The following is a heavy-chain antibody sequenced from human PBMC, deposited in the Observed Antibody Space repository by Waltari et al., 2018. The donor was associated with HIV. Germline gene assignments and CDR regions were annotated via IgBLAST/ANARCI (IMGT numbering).Heavy chain of an antibody. D-gene: IGHD5-12*01. J-gene: IGHJ6*02. Sequence: QVQLVQSGAEVKRPGASVKVSCKASGYTFTSYDINWVRQAPGQGLEWMGWMNPNSGNTGYAQKFQGRVTMTRNTSISTAYMELSSLRSEDTAVYYCARAGSGYPFYYYGMDVWGQGTTVTVSS. V-gene: IGHV1-8*01. CDR2: MNPNSGNT. CDR1: GYTFTSYD. CDR3: ARAGSGYPFYYYGMDV.